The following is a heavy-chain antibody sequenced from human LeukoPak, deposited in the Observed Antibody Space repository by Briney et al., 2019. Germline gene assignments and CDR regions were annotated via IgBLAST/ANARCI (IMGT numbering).Heavy chain of an antibody. D-gene: IGHD6-13*01. V-gene: IGHV6-1*01. CDR2: TYYRSKWYN. CDR3: ARAGNSSSRYYYYGMDV. CDR1: GDSVSSNSAA. Sequence: SQTLSLTCAISGDSVSSNSAAWNWIRQSPSRGLEWLGRTYYRSKWYNDYAVSVKSRITINPDTSKNQFSLQLNSVTPEDTAVYYCARAGNSSSRYYYYGMDVWGQGTTVNVSS. J-gene: IGHJ6*02.